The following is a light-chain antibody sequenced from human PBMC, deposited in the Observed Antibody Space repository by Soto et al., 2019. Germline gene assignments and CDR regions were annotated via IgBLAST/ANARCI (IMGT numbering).Light chain of an antibody. CDR3: QQYNTWPFT. CDR2: GAS. Sequence: EIVMTQSPATLSVSPGERATLSCRASQSVSSNLACYQQKPGQAPRLLIYGASTRATGIPARFSGSGSGTEFTLTISSLQSEDFAVYYCQQYNTWPFTFGPGTKVDIK. J-gene: IGKJ3*01. CDR1: QSVSSN. V-gene: IGKV3-15*01.